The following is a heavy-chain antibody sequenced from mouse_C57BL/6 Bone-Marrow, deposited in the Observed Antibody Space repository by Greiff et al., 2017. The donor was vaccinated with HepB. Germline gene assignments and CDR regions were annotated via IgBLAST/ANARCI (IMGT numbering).Heavy chain of an antibody. D-gene: IGHD2-4*01. J-gene: IGHJ3*01. Sequence: EVQLQQSGPGMVKPSQSLSLTCTVTGYSITSGYDWHWMRHFPGNRLEWMGYISYSGSTNYNPSLKSRISITHDTSKNHFFLKLNSVTTEDTATYYCAREEGLRGFAYWGQGTLVTVSA. V-gene: IGHV3-1*01. CDR2: ISYSGST. CDR1: GYSITSGYD. CDR3: AREEGLRGFAY.